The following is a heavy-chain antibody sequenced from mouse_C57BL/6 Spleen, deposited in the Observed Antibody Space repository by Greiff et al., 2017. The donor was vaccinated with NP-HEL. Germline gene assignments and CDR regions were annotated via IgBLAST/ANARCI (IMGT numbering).Heavy chain of an antibody. CDR1: GYTFTSYW. V-gene: IGHV1-64*01. Sequence: QVQLQQPGAELVKPGASVKLSCKASGYTFTSYWMHWVKQRPGQGLEWIGMIHPHSGSTNYNEKFKSKATLTVDKSSSTAYMQLSSLTSEDSAVYYCARSGGSSYGYWGQGTTLTVSS. D-gene: IGHD1-1*01. CDR2: IHPHSGST. CDR3: ARSGGSSYGY. J-gene: IGHJ2*01.